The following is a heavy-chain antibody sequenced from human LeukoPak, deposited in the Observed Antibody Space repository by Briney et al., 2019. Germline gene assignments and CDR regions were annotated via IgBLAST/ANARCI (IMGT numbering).Heavy chain of an antibody. CDR2: IGTAGDT. V-gene: IGHV3-13*01. CDR1: GFSFSSYN. CDR3: ASAPRTGYYDY. D-gene: IGHD3/OR15-3a*01. Sequence: PGGSLRLSCAASGFSFSSYNMHWVRQATGRGLEYVSAIGTAGDTYYPDSVKGRFTISRNNAKNSLYLQMDSLRAEDTAVYFCASAPRTGYYDYWDQGTLVTVSS. J-gene: IGHJ4*02.